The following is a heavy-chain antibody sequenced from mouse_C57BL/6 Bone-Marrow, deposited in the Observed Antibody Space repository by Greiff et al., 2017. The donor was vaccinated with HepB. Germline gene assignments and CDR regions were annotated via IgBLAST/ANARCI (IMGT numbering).Heavy chain of an antibody. CDR2: IHPNSGST. J-gene: IGHJ3*01. D-gene: IGHD1-1*01. CDR1: GYTFTSYW. Sequence: QVQLQQPGAELVKPGASVKLSCKASGYTFTSYWMHWVKQRPGQGLEWIGMIHPNSGSTNYNEKFKSKATLTVDKSSSTAYMQLSSLTSEDSAVYYCARWRLRSWCAYWGQGTLVTVSA. V-gene: IGHV1-64*01. CDR3: ARWRLRSWCAY.